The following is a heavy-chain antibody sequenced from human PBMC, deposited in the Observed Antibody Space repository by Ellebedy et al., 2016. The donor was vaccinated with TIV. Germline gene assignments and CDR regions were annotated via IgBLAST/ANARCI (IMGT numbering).Heavy chain of an antibody. CDR3: ARRDTAMDTPATY. J-gene: IGHJ4*02. CDR2: IYPRDSDT. CDR1: GYTFTPYW. D-gene: IGHD5-18*01. V-gene: IGHV5-51*01. Sequence: PGGSLRLSCHASGYTFTPYWIGWVRQMPGKGLEWLGIIYPRDSDTTYAPSLHGHVTISVDNSITTAYLQWNSLKASDSAMYYCARRDTAMDTPATYWGQGTLVTVSS.